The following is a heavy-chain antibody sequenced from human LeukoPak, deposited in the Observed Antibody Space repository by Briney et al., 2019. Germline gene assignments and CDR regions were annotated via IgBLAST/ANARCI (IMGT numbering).Heavy chain of an antibody. Sequence: GGSLRLSCAASGFTFSSYAMSWVRQAPGKGLEWVSAISGSGGRTYYADSVKGRFTISRDYSKNTLYLQMNSLRAEDTAVYYCAKLVTRACNFDYWGQGTLVTVSS. CDR1: GFTFSSYA. D-gene: IGHD4-11*01. CDR2: ISGSGGRT. J-gene: IGHJ4*02. CDR3: AKLVTRACNFDY. V-gene: IGHV3-23*01.